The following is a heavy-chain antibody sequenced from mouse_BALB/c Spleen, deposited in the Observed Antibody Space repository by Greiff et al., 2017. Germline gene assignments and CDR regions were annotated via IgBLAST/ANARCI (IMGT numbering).Heavy chain of an antibody. J-gene: IGHJ4*01. V-gene: IGHV5-4*02. Sequence: EVQRVESGGGLVKPGGSLKLSCAASGFTFSDYYMYWVRQTPEKRLEWVATISDGGSYTYYPDSVKGRFTISRDNAKNNLYLQMSSLKSEDTAMYYGARDDYDAMDYWGQGTSVTVSS. CDR2: ISDGGSYT. CDR1: GFTFSDYY. CDR3: ARDDYDAMDY.